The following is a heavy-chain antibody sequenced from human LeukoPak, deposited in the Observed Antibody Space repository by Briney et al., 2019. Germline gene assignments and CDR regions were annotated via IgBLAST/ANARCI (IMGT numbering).Heavy chain of an antibody. CDR2: IWYDGSNK. V-gene: IGHV3-33*08. Sequence: QSGGSLRLSCAASGFTFSSYGMHWVRQAPGKGLEWVAVIWYDGSNKYYADSVKGRFTISRDNSKNTLYLQMNSLRAEDTAVYYCARVGENDYYDSSGYPDYWGQGTLVTVSS. CDR3: ARVGENDYYDSSGYPDY. D-gene: IGHD3-22*01. J-gene: IGHJ4*02. CDR1: GFTFSSYG.